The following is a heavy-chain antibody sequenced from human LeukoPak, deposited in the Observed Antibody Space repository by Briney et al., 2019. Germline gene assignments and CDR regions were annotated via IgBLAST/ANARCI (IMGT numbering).Heavy chain of an antibody. D-gene: IGHD6-6*01. CDR3: ASRPGGPATVDY. CDR1: GFTFSSCS. Sequence: PGGSLRLSCAASGFTFSSCSMNWVRQAPGKGLEWVSSISSSSSYIYYADSVKGRFTISRDNAKNSLYLQMNSLRAEDTAVYYCASRPGGPATVDYWGQGTLVTVCS. J-gene: IGHJ4*02. V-gene: IGHV3-21*01. CDR2: ISSSSSYI.